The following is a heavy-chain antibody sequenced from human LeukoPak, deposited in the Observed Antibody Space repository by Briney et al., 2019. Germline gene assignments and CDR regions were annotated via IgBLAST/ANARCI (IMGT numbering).Heavy chain of an antibody. V-gene: IGHV3-33*08. J-gene: IGHJ4*02. CDR2: IWYDGSNK. D-gene: IGHD4-11*01. CDR3: ARGLKRNSNYGRADY. Sequence: GGSLRLSCAASGFTFSSYAMSWVRQAPGKGLEWVAVIWYDGSNKYYADSVKGRFTISRGNSKNTLYLQMNSLRAEDTAVYYCARGLKRNSNYGRADYWGQGTLVTVSS. CDR1: GFTFSSYA.